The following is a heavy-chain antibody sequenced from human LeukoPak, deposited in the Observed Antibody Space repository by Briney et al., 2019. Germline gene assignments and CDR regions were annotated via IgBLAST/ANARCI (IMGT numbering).Heavy chain of an antibody. J-gene: IGHJ4*02. CDR1: GGSISSYY. Sequence: SQTLSPTCTVSGGSISSYYWSWIRQPAGKGLEWIGRIYTSGSTNYNPPLKSRVTMSVDTSKNQFSLKLSSVTAADTAVYYCARAGYYYDSSGYYYFDYWGQGTLVTVSS. CDR2: IYTSGST. D-gene: IGHD3-22*01. V-gene: IGHV4-4*07. CDR3: ARAGYYYDSSGYYYFDY.